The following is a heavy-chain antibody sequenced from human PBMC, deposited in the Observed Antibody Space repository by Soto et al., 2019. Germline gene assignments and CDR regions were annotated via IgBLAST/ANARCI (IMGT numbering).Heavy chain of an antibody. CDR2: ISGSGGST. J-gene: IGHJ3*02. CDR1: GFTFSSYA. CDR3: ARGRLNHYDFWSGYYQPHNAFDI. V-gene: IGHV3-23*01. Sequence: GGSLRLSCAASGFTFSSYAMSWVRQAPGKGLEWVSAISGSGGSTYYADSVKGRFTISRDNSKNTLYLQMNSLRAEDTAVYYCARGRLNHYDFWSGYYQPHNAFDIWGQGTMVTVSS. D-gene: IGHD3-3*01.